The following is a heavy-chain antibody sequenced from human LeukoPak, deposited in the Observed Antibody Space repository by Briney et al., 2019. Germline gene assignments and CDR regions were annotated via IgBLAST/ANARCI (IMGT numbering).Heavy chain of an antibody. V-gene: IGHV3-9*01. CDR1: GFTFDDYA. J-gene: IGHJ1*01. CDR3: AKDASSGWYAGYEYFQH. CDR2: ISWNSGSI. D-gene: IGHD6-13*01. Sequence: GGSLRLSCAASGFTFDDYAMHWVRQAPGKGLEWVSGISWNSGSIGYADSVKGRFTISRDNAKNSLYLQMNSLRAEDTALYYCAKDASSGWYAGYEYFQHWGQGTLVTVSS.